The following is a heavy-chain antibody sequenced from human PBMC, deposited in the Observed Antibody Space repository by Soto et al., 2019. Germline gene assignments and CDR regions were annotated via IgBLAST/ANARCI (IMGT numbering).Heavy chain of an antibody. CDR1: GYSFTSYW. Sequence: PWKSLKISCKGSGYSFTSYWIGWVRQMPGKGLEWMGIIYPGDSDTRYSPSFQGQVTISADKSISTAYLQWSSLKASDTAMYYCARTAPGQLAVAGIGIFDYWGQGTLVTVSS. V-gene: IGHV5-51*01. CDR2: IYPGDSDT. D-gene: IGHD6-19*01. CDR3: ARTAPGQLAVAGIGIFDY. J-gene: IGHJ4*02.